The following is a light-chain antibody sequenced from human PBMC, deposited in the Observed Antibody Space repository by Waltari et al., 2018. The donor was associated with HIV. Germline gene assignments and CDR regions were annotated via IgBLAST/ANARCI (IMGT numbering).Light chain of an antibody. CDR3: ATWDDSLDAGL. CDR2: YND. Sequence: QSVLTQPPSASGTPGQRVTISCSGSSSNIGSNTVHWYQHLPGTAPKLLIYYNDQRPSGVPDRFPGSKSGTSASLAISGLQSEDEADYFCATWDDSLDAGLFGGGTKLTVL. CDR1: SSNIGSNT. V-gene: IGLV1-44*01. J-gene: IGLJ2*01.